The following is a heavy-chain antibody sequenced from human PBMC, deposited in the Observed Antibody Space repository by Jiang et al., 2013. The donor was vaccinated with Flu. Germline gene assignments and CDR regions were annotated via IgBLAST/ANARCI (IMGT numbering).Heavy chain of an antibody. V-gene: IGHV4-59*01. CDR3: ARVYCSGGSCYRGLFDY. Sequence: GPGLVKPSETLSLTCTVSGGSISSYYWSWIRQPPGKGLEWIGYIYYSGSTNYNPSLKSRVTISVDTSKNQFSLKLSSVTAADTAVYYCARVYCSGGSCYRGLFDYVGPGNPGHRLL. CDR2: IYYSGST. J-gene: IGHJ4*02. D-gene: IGHD2-15*01. CDR1: GGSISSYY.